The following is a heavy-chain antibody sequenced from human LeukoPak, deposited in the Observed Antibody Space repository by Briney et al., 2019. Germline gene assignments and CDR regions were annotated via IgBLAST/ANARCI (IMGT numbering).Heavy chain of an antibody. CDR1: GGSFSGYY. CDR2: INHSGST. J-gene: IGHJ1*01. CDR3: ARDDSGWYIYFQH. Sequence: SETLSLTCAVYGGSFSGYYWSWIRQPPGKGLEWIGEINHSGSTNYNPSLKSRVTISVDTSKNQFSLKLSSVTAADTAVYYCARDDSGWYIYFQHWGQGTLVTVSS. V-gene: IGHV4-34*01. D-gene: IGHD6-19*01.